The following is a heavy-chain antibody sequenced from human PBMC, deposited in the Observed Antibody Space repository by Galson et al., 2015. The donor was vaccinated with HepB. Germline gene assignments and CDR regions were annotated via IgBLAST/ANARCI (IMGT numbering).Heavy chain of an antibody. V-gene: IGHV1-3*01. CDR3: ARDAPNSGRFGVVIIGYYY. Sequence: SVKVSCKASGYTFTSYAMHWVRQAPGQRLEWMGWINAGNGNTKYSQKFQGRVTITRDTSASTAYMELSSLRSEDTAVYYCARDAPNSGRFGVVIIGYYYWGQGTLVTVSS. J-gene: IGHJ4*02. CDR2: INAGNGNT. D-gene: IGHD3-3*01. CDR1: GYTFTSYA.